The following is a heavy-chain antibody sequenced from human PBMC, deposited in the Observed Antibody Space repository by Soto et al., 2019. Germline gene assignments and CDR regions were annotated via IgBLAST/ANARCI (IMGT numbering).Heavy chain of an antibody. Sequence: GESLKISFKGSGYSFTSYWICWVRQMPVKGLEWMGIIYPGDSDTRYSPSFQGQVTISADKSISTAYLQWSSLKASDTAMYYCARHFTQARWEADALEIFGQGIRVTVSS. D-gene: IGHD1-26*01. J-gene: IGHJ3*02. CDR2: IYPGDSDT. CDR1: GYSFTSYW. V-gene: IGHV5-51*01. CDR3: ARHFTQARWEADALEI.